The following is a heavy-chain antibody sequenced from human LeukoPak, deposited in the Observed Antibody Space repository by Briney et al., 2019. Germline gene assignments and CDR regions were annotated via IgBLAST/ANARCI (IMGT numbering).Heavy chain of an antibody. CDR2: NYCSGST. V-gene: IGHV4-59*01. J-gene: IGHJ4*02. D-gene: IGHD6-19*01. CDR3: ARDSPRSGWYNY. Sequence: SETLSLPCTVSGGSISSYYWSWIRQPPGKGLEWVGYNYCSGSTNYNPSLKSRVTISVDTSKNQFSLKLSSVTAADTAVYYCARDSPRSGWYNYWGQGTLVTVSS. CDR1: GGSISSYY.